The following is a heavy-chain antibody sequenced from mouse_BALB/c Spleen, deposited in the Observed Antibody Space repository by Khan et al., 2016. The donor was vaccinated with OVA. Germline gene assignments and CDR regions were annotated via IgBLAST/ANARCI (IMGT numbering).Heavy chain of an antibody. Sequence: EVELVESGGGLVQPGGSRKLSCAASGFTFSGFGMHCVRQAPEKGLEWVAYISSGSSTIYNADTVKGRFTISRDKPKDTLFLQMASLRSEDTAMYYCARTGYYYFDYWGQGTTLTVSS. V-gene: IGHV5-17*02. CDR1: GFTFSGFG. CDR3: ARTGYYYFDY. CDR2: ISSGSSTI. J-gene: IGHJ2*01. D-gene: IGHD2-3*01.